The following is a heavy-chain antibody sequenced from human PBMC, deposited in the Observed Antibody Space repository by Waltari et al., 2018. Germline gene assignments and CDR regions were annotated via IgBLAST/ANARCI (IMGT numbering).Heavy chain of an antibody. Sequence: QLQLQESGPGLVKPSETLSLTCTVSGGSISDATYYWGWIRQPPGKGLEWIGSVFYSGTTYYNPSLKSRVTLSLDTSKHQVSLKLSSVTAADTAVYYCAVHVRSWYGFDYWGQGTLVTVSS. J-gene: IGHJ4*02. V-gene: IGHV4-39*01. D-gene: IGHD6-13*01. CDR3: AVHVRSWYGFDY. CDR2: VFYSGTT. CDR1: GGSISDATYY.